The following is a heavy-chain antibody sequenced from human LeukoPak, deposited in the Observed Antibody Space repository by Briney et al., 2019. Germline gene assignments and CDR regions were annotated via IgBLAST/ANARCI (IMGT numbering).Heavy chain of an antibody. V-gene: IGHV1-2*02. Sequence: GASVKVSCKASGYTFTGYYMHWVRQAPGQGLEWMGWINPNSGGTNYAQKFQGRVTMTRDTSISTAYMELSRLRSDDTAVYYCARAPTVREVLHTNWLDPWGQGTLVTVSS. CDR3: ARAPTVREVLHTNWLDP. CDR1: GYTFTGYY. J-gene: IGHJ5*02. CDR2: INPNSGGT. D-gene: IGHD3-10*01.